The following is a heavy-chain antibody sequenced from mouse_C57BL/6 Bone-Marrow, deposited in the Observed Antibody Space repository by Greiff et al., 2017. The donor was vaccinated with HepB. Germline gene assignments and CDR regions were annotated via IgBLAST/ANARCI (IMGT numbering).Heavy chain of an antibody. CDR2: IRSKSNNYAT. CDR3: VRGDYEGCYAMDY. V-gene: IGHV10-1*01. D-gene: IGHD2-4*01. J-gene: IGHJ4*01. Sequence: EVKLVESGGGLVQPKGSLKLSCAASGFSFNTYAMNWVRQAPGKGLEWVARIRSKSNNYATYYADSVKDRFTISRDDSESMLYLQMNNLKTEDTAMYYCVRGDYEGCYAMDYWGQGTSVTVSS. CDR1: GFSFNTYA.